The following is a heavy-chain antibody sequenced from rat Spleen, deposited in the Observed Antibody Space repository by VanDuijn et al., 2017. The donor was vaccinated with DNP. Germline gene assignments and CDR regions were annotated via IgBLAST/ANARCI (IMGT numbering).Heavy chain of an antibody. V-gene: IGHV5-22*01. J-gene: IGHJ2*01. D-gene: IGHD4-3*01. CDR3: VRWNSGHFDY. Sequence: EVQLVESGGGLVQPGRSLKLSCAASGFRFSYYYMAWVRQGPTKGLEWVAYIGSDGYAPYYGDSVKGRFTISRANAKSTLSLQMNSLRSEDMATYYCVRWNSGHFDYWGQGVMVTVSS. CDR1: GFRFSYYY. CDR2: IGSDGYAP.